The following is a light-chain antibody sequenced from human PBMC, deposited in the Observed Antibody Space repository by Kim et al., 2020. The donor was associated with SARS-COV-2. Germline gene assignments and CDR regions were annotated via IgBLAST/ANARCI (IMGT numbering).Light chain of an antibody. CDR1: IGHSSYA. CDR3: QTWGTGIWV. V-gene: IGLV4-69*01. CDR2: LNSDGSH. Sequence: QLVLTQSPSASASLGASVKLTCTLSIGHSSYAIAWHQQQPEKGPRYLMKLNSDGSHSKGDGIPDRFSGSSSGAERYLTISSLQSEDEADYYCQTWGTGIWVFGGGTQLTVL. J-gene: IGLJ3*02.